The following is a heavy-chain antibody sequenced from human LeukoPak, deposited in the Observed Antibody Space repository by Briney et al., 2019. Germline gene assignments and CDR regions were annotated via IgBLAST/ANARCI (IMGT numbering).Heavy chain of an antibody. Sequence: RGSLRLSCAASGCTLSISATSWVRQAPGEGLEWVSAISGSGSPYYADSVRGRFTISRDNSKNTLYLQMNSLRAEDTAVYYCGKDVPRAGWCGFGSWGQGTRVTVSS. V-gene: IGHV3-23*01. CDR2: ISGSGSP. J-gene: IGHJ4*02. CDR3: GKDVPRAGWCGFGS. D-gene: IGHD2-8*01. CDR1: GCTLSISA.